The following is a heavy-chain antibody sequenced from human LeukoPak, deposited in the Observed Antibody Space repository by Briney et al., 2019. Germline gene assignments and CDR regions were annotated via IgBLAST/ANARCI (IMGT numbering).Heavy chain of an antibody. J-gene: IGHJ3*02. CDR1: GFTFSSYG. CDR2: IWYDGTKK. Sequence: PGGSLRLSCAASGFTFSSYGMHWVRQAPGKGLEWVAFIWYDGTKKYYADSVKGRFTISRDNSENTMYLQVNRLRAEDTAVYYCARSLHDAFDIWGQGTMVTVSS. CDR3: ARSLHDAFDI. V-gene: IGHV3-33*08.